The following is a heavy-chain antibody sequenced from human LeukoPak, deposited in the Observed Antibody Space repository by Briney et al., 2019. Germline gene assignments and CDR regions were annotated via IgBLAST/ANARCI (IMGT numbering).Heavy chain of an antibody. CDR1: GLTFTDFW. CDR3: SGRDSSRSPRAY. Sequence: PGGSLRLSCAASGLTFTDFWMNCVRLAPGSGLEWLANTNPDGNEKYYVDSVKGRFGMSRDNAKNEVYLEMNSLRAEDTGVYYCSGRDSSRSPRAYWGQGTLVSVSS. V-gene: IGHV3-7*01. CDR2: TNPDGNEK. J-gene: IGHJ4*02. D-gene: IGHD6-13*01.